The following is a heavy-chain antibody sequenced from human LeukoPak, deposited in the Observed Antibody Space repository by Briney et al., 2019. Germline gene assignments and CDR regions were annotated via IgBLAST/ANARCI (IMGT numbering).Heavy chain of an antibody. D-gene: IGHD2-2*02. CDR1: ILTFSYYA. CDR2: ISAGGGST. CDR3: AKVLSTIPKSPFDY. J-gene: IGHJ4*02. Sequence: PGGSLSLSCAASILTFSYYAMSWVRQSPGKGLEWVASISAGGGSTYYADSVKGRFTISRDNSKNTLYLQMNSLRAEDTAVYYCAKVLSTIPKSPFDYWGQGTLVTVSS. V-gene: IGHV3-23*01.